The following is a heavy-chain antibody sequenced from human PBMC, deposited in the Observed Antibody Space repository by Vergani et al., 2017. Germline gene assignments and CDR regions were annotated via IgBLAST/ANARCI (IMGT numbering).Heavy chain of an antibody. V-gene: IGHV3-9*01. J-gene: IGHJ4*02. Sequence: EVQLVESGGGLVQPGRSLRLSCAASGFTFDDYAMHWVRQAPGKGLEWVSSISWNSGSIDYADSVKGRFTSSRDNAKNSLYLQMNSLRAEDTAFYYGAKERALITVTGSFDYWGQGTLVTVSS. CDR1: GFTFDDYA. CDR2: ISWNSGSI. CDR3: AKERALITVTGSFDY. D-gene: IGHD6-19*01.